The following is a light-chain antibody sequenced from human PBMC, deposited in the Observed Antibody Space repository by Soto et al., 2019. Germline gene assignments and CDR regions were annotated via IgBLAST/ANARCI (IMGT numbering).Light chain of an antibody. V-gene: IGKV3-11*01. Sequence: EIVLTQSPATLSLSPGERATLSCRASQNVSTYLAWYQQKPGQAPRLLIYDASKGATCIPARFSGSGSGTDFTLTISSLEPEDFAVYYCQQRTNWLTFGPGTKVDIK. CDR2: DAS. J-gene: IGKJ3*01. CDR3: QQRTNWLT. CDR1: QNVSTY.